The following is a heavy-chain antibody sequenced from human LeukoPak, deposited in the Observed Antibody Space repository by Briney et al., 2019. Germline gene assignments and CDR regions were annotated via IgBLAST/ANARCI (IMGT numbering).Heavy chain of an antibody. V-gene: IGHV3-30*02. D-gene: IGHD2-8*01. CDR3: ARGVLRGLDYFYMDV. CDR1: GFTLNSYL. J-gene: IGHJ6*03. Sequence: GGSLRLSCAASGFTLNSYLMSWVRQAPGKGLEWVAFIRNDGTDRYYADSVQGRFTISRDSSKNTLFLQMKSLRADDTAVYYCARGVLRGLDYFYMDVWGNGTTVTVSS. CDR2: IRNDGTDR.